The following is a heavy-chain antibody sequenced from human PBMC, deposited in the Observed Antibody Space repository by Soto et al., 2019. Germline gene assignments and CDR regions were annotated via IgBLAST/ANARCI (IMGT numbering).Heavy chain of an antibody. D-gene: IGHD2-21*02. J-gene: IGHJ4*02. V-gene: IGHV3-30*04. CDR3: AREPYGDSQYFDY. CDR1: GFTFNSLS. CDR2: ISHDGRVT. Sequence: QVQLVESGGGMVQPGTSLRLSCAASGFTFNSLSLHWVRQRPDKGLEWVAVISHDGRVTFYADFVKGRSTVSRDNSKNTIYLQVNSLRAEDTAVYYCAREPYGDSQYFDYWGQGTLVTVSS.